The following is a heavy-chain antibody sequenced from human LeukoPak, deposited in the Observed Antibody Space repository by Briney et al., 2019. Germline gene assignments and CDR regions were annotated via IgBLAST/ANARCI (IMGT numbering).Heavy chain of an antibody. V-gene: IGHV4-59*01. Sequence: SETLSLTCTVSGGSISSYYWSWIRQPPGKGLEWIGYIYYSGSTNYNPSLQSRVTISVDTSKNQFSLKLSSVTAADTAVYYCARDLYGGNSGWFDPWGQGTLVTVSS. J-gene: IGHJ5*02. CDR1: GGSISSYY. CDR3: ARDLYGGNSGWFDP. D-gene: IGHD4-23*01. CDR2: IYYSGST.